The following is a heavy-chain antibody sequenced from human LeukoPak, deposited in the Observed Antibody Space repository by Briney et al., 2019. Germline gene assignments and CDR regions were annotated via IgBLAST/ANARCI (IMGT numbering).Heavy chain of an antibody. Sequence: SETLSLTCAVSGGSISSGGYSWSWIRQPPGKGLEWIGYIYHSGSTYYNPSLKSRVTISVDTSKNQFSLKLSSVTAADTAVYYCARGVRITMIVAYMDVWGKGTTVTVSS. D-gene: IGHD3-22*01. V-gene: IGHV4-30-2*01. CDR1: GGSISSGGYS. CDR2: IYHSGST. CDR3: ARGVRITMIVAYMDV. J-gene: IGHJ6*03.